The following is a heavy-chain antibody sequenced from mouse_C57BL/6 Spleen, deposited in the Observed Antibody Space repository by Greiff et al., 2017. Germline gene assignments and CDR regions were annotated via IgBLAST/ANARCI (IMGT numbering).Heavy chain of an antibody. D-gene: IGHD2-3*01. CDR2: IYPRDGST. J-gene: IGHJ2*01. Sequence: QVQLQQSDAELVKPGASVKISCKVSGYTFTDHTIHWMKQRPEQGLEWIGYIYPRDGSTKYNEKFKGKATLTADKHSSTAHMQLNSLTSEDSAVYFCARYPSIYDGYYHFDYWGQGTTLTVSA. V-gene: IGHV1-78*01. CDR3: ARYPSIYDGYYHFDY. CDR1: GYTFTDHT.